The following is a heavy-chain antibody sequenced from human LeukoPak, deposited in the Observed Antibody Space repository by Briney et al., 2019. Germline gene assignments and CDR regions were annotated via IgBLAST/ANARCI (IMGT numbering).Heavy chain of an antibody. CDR2: INTDGSRT. CDR1: GFTFSSYW. J-gene: IGHJ4*02. V-gene: IGHV3-74*01. Sequence: GGSLRLSCAASGFTFSSYWMHWVRQAPGKGLVWVSRINTDGSRTDYADSVKGRFTISRDNAKNTLYLQMNSLRVEDTAVYYCVRALLGGNDYWGQGTLFPVSS. D-gene: IGHD3-10*01. CDR3: VRALLGGNDY.